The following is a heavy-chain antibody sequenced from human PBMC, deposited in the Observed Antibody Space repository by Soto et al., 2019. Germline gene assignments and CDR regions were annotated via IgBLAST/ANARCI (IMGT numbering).Heavy chain of an antibody. V-gene: IGHV3-48*04. J-gene: IGHJ4*02. CDR3: ARDKDWAFDY. Sequence: ESGGGLVQPGGSLRLSCVASGFTFSSYSMVWVHQAPGKGLEWIAYIFASSTTIHYADSVKGRFTVSRDNTQNSLFLLMNSLRAEDTAIYYCARDKDWAFDYWGQGTQVIVSS. CDR1: GFTFSSYS. D-gene: IGHD3-9*01. CDR2: IFASSTTI.